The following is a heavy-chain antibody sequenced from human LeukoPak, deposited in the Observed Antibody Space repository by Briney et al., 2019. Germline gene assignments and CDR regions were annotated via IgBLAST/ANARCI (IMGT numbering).Heavy chain of an antibody. D-gene: IGHD3-10*01. J-gene: IGHJ3*02. CDR1: GFTFGDYA. CDR3: TRWNYYGSGSDHALDI. Sequence: PGRSLRLSCTASGFTFGDYAMSWVRQAPGKGLEWVGFIRSKAYGGTTEYAASVKGRFTISRDDSKSIAYLQMNSLKTEDTAVYYCTRWNYYGSGSDHALDIWGQGTMVTVSS. V-gene: IGHV3-49*04. CDR2: IRSKAYGGTT.